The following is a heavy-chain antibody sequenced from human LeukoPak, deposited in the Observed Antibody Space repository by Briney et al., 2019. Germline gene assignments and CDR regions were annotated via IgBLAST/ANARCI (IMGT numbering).Heavy chain of an antibody. D-gene: IGHD3-9*01. V-gene: IGHV1-69*13. CDR3: ARGDILTGYPSGDDAFDI. CDR1: GGTFSSYA. Sequence: ASVKVSCKASGGTFSSYAISWVRQAPGQPLEWMGGIIPIFGTANYAQKFQGRATITADESTSTAYMELSSLRSEDTAVYYCARGDILTGYPSGDDAFDIWGQGTMVTVPS. J-gene: IGHJ3*02. CDR2: IIPIFGTA.